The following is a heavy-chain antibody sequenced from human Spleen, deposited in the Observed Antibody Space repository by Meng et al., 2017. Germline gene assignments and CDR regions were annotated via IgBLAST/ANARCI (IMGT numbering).Heavy chain of an antibody. V-gene: IGHV3-21*01. Sequence: GGSLRLSCAASGFIFSSYSMNWVRQAPGKGLEWVSSISSSSSYIYYADSVKGRFTISRDNDKNSLYLQMNSLRAEDTAVYYCARDGGAYYYDSYYYYGMDVWGQGTTVTVSS. CDR1: GFIFSSYS. D-gene: IGHD3-22*01. CDR3: ARDGGAYYYDSYYYYGMDV. J-gene: IGHJ6*02. CDR2: ISSSSSYI.